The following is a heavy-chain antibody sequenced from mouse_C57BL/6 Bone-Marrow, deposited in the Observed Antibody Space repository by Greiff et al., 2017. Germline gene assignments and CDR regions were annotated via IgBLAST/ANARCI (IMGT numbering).Heavy chain of an antibody. Sequence: VQLQQSGPELVKPGASVKISCKASGYTFTDYYMNWVKQSHGQSLEWIGDINPNNGGTSYNQKFKGKATLTVDKSSSTAYMELRSLTSEDSAVYYCARSYYYGSSPFAYWGQGTLVTVSA. J-gene: IGHJ3*01. CDR1: GYTFTDYY. V-gene: IGHV1-26*01. D-gene: IGHD1-1*01. CDR2: INPNNGGT. CDR3: ARSYYYGSSPFAY.